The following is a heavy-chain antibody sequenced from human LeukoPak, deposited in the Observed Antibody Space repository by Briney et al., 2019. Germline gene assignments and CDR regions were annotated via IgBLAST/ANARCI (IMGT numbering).Heavy chain of an antibody. V-gene: IGHV3-23*01. CDR3: AKTIYDYYGMDV. CDR2: ISGYGGST. Sequence: GGSLRLSCAASGFTFSSYAMSWVRQAPGKGLEWVSVISGYGGSTYYADSVKGRFTISRDNSKNTLYLQMNSLRAEDTAVYYCAKTIYDYYGMDVWGQGTTVTVSS. CDR1: GFTFSSYA. J-gene: IGHJ6*02.